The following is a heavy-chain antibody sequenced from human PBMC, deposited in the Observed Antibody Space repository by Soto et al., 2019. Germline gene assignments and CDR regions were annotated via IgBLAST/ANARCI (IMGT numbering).Heavy chain of an antibody. V-gene: IGHV3-30-3*01. D-gene: IGHD2-2*01. Sequence: QVQLVESGGGVVQPGRSLRLSCAASGFTFSSYAMPWVRQAPGKGLEWVAVISYDGSNKYYADSVKGRFTISRDNSKNTLYLQMNSLRAEDTAVHYCARDRGYQLLRFTMDRYYGMDVWGQGTTVTVSS. CDR1: GFTFSSYA. J-gene: IGHJ6*02. CDR3: ARDRGYQLLRFTMDRYYGMDV. CDR2: ISYDGSNK.